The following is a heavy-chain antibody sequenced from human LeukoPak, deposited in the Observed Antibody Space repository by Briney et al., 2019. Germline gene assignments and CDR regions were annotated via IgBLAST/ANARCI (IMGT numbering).Heavy chain of an antibody. CDR1: GGSISSYY. J-gene: IGHJ3*02. V-gene: IGHV4-59*12. CDR2: IYYSGST. CDR3: ARVSRSGSYFGAFEI. D-gene: IGHD1-26*01. Sequence: PSETLSLTCTVSGGSISSYYWSWIRQPPGKGLEWIGCIYYSGSTNYNPSLKSRVTISVDTSKNQFSLKLSSVTAADTAVYYCARVSRSGSYFGAFEIWGQGTMVTVSS.